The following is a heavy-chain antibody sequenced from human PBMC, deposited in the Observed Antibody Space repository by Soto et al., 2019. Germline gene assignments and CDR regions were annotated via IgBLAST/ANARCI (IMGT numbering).Heavy chain of an antibody. Sequence: PGGCLRLSCAASGFPFSSYRMHWVSQAPVKRLVWVSRINRDGSRTRYADSVKGRFSISRENAKITLYLQMSSLRAEDTAVYYCARDRWVEIGGVPSASNRCEPRGQGTLGTVSS. CDR3: ARDRWVEIGGVPSASNRCEP. J-gene: IGHJ5*02. V-gene: IGHV3-74*01. D-gene: IGHD2-2*01. CDR1: GFPFSSYR. CDR2: INRDGSRT.